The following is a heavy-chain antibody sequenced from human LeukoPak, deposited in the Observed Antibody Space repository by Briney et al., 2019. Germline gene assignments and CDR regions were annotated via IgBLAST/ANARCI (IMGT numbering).Heavy chain of an antibody. CDR2: INPNSGGT. Sequence: ASVKVSCKASGYTFTGYYIHWVRQAPGQGLEWMGWINPNSGGTNYAQKFQGRVTMTRDTSISTAYMELSRLRSDDTAVYYCASGASVGSSYYPYYFDYWGQGTLVTVSS. CDR3: ASGASVGSSYYPYYFDY. D-gene: IGHD3-22*01. J-gene: IGHJ4*02. V-gene: IGHV1-2*02. CDR1: GYTFTGYY.